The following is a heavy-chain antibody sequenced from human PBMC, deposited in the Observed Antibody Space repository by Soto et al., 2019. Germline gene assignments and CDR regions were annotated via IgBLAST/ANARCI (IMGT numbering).Heavy chain of an antibody. CDR2: ISSSSSYI. CDR1: GFTFSSYS. J-gene: IGHJ6*02. D-gene: IGHD2-2*01. CDR3: ARDLIVPTALLYYYGMDV. Sequence: GGSLRLSCAASGFTFSSYSMNWVRQAPGKGLEWVSSISSSSSYIYYADSVKGRFTISRDNAKNSLYLQMNSLRAEDTAVYYCARDLIVPTALLYYYGMDVWGQGTTVTVSS. V-gene: IGHV3-21*01.